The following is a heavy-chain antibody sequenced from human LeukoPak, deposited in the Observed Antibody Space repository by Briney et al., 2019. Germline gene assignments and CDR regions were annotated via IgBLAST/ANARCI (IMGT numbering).Heavy chain of an antibody. J-gene: IGHJ4*02. Sequence: TGGSLRLSCAASGFSFDDYAMLWVRQGPGKGLEWVSLISGDGGSTYYGDSVKGRFTISRDNSKNSLYLEMNSLRIEDTGLYYCAKDKGDGEYVDYWGQGTLVTVSS. CDR2: ISGDGGST. CDR3: AKDKGDGEYVDY. D-gene: IGHD5-24*01. CDR1: GFSFDDYA. V-gene: IGHV3-43*02.